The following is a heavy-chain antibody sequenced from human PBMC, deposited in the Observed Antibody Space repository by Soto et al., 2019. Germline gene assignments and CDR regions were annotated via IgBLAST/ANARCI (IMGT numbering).Heavy chain of an antibody. V-gene: IGHV4-34*01. CDR2: ISQTETT. CDR3: VHSPNVAVDH. J-gene: IGHJ4*01. CDR1: GESFGGFY. D-gene: IGHD2-15*01. Sequence: PSETLSLTCVVYGESFGGFYWSWVRQSPGKGLEWIGEISQTETTAYSPSLKSRVSISADTSKKQCSLTLTSVTAADTAVYYCVHSPNVAVDHWGHGTLVTVSS.